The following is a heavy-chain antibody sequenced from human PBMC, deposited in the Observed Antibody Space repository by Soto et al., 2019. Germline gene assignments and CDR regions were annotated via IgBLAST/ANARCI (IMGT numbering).Heavy chain of an antibody. CDR2: ISYDGSKK. Sequence: GGSLRLSCAASGFTFSSYGMHWVRQAPGKGLEWVAVISYDGSKKYYADSVKGRFSISRDNSKNTLYLQMNSLRAEDTAVYYCATPLYYHDSSGYLPFDYWGQGTQVTV. J-gene: IGHJ4*02. V-gene: IGHV3-30*03. D-gene: IGHD3-22*01. CDR3: ATPLYYHDSSGYLPFDY. CDR1: GFTFSSYG.